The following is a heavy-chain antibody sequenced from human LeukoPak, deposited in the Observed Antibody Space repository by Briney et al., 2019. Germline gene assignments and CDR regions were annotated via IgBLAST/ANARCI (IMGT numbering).Heavy chain of an antibody. CDR1: GGSISSSIYY. CDR2: IYYGGST. CDR3: ARLGRTYYDFWSGP. V-gene: IGHV4-39*01. D-gene: IGHD3-3*01. Sequence: PSETLSLTCTVSGGSISSSIYYWGWIRQPPGKGLEWIGTIYYGGSTYYNPSLNSRVTISVDTSKDQFSLKLSSVTAADTAVYYCARLGRTYYDFWSGPWGQGTLVTVSS. J-gene: IGHJ5*02.